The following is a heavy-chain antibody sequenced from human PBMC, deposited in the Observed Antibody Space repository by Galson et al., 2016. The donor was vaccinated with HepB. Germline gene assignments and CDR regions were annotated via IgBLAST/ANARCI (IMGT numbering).Heavy chain of an antibody. V-gene: IGHV1-2*06. J-gene: IGHJ4*02. CDR3: GRDPRPLMALAGQDS. Sequence: SVKVSCKASGYTFTDYYIHWVRQAPGQGLEWMGRINPNNGDTRYLQKFQGRVTMTSDTPISTAYMELSRLTPDDTAVYYCGRDPRPLMALAGQDSRGQGTLVTVSS. CDR1: GYTFTDYY. D-gene: IGHD1-1*01. CDR2: INPNNGDT.